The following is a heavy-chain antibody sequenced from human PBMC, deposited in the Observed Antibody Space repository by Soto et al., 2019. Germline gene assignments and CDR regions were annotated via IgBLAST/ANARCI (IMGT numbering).Heavy chain of an antibody. CDR2: INAGKGNP. V-gene: IGHV1-3*01. Sequence: ASVQGACKSSGYTFSRDGVHWVRQAQGQRLEWMGWINAGKGNPKYSQKFQGWVTMTRDTSISTAYMELSRLRSDDTAVYYCARDLVDTAMPQASLDDGMDVWGQGTTVTVSS. D-gene: IGHD5-18*01. CDR3: ARDLVDTAMPQASLDDGMDV. CDR1: GYTFSRDG. J-gene: IGHJ6*02.